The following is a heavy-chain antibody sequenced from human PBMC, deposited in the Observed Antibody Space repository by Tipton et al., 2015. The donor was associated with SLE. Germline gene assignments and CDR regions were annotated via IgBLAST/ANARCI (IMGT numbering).Heavy chain of an antibody. Sequence: SLRLSCAASGLTFSSYAMSWVRQATGKGQEWVSAISGSGGSTYYADSVKGRFTISRDNAKNTLYLQMNSLRAEDTAVYYCAKDPRTIVGAQVDYWGQGTLVTVSS. V-gene: IGHV3-23*01. CDR3: AKDPRTIVGAQVDY. D-gene: IGHD1-26*01. CDR1: GLTFSSYA. CDR2: ISGSGGST. J-gene: IGHJ4*02.